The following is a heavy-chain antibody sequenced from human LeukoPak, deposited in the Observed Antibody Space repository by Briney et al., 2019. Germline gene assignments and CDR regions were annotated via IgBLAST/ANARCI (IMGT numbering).Heavy chain of an antibody. CDR3: ARNIVVVPTVTGAFDV. CDR2: IYHSGGT. J-gene: IGHJ3*01. CDR1: GYFISSGYY. Sequence: SETLSLTCAVSGYFISSGYYWVWIRQPPGKGLEWIGSIYHSGGTYYNPSLKSRVTISVDTSKNQFSLKLSTVTAADTAMYYCARNIVVVPTVTGAFDVWGQGTMVTVSS. D-gene: IGHD2-2*01. V-gene: IGHV4-38-2*01.